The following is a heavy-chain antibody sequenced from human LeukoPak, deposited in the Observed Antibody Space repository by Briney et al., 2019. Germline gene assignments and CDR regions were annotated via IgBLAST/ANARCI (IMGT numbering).Heavy chain of an antibody. D-gene: IGHD4-17*01. J-gene: IGHJ4*02. CDR1: GYTFTSYD. CDR2: MNPNSGNT. V-gene: IGHV1-8*01. CDR3: AKDPYEDYGDPIWTPDYFDY. Sequence: ASVKVSCKASGYTFTSYDINWVRQATGQGLEWMGWMNPNSGNTGYAQKFQGRVTMTRNTSISTAYMELSSLRSEDTAVYYCAKDPYEDYGDPIWTPDYFDYWGQGTLVTVSS.